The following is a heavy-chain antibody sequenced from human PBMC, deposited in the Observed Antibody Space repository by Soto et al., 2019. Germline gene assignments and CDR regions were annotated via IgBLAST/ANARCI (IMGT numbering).Heavy chain of an antibody. Sequence: XSVKVSCKVSGSTFTRYYMHWVRQAPGQVLECMGITNXSGGSXSYAKKSQGRXXMTRDKSXXKVYTELSSLRSQHTALYYCARGAWLQFHNFDYWGQGTLVTVSS. V-gene: IGHV1-46*03. D-gene: IGHD5-12*01. CDR2: TNXSGGSX. CDR3: ARGAWLQFHNFDY. CDR1: GSTFTRYY. J-gene: IGHJ4*02.